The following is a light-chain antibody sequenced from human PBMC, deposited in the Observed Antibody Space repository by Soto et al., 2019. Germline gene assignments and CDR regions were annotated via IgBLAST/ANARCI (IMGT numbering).Light chain of an antibody. V-gene: IGKV3-20*01. CDR1: QSVSSSY. Sequence: EIVLTQSPGTLSLSPGERATLSCRASQSVSSSYLAWYQQKPGQAPRLLIYGASSRATGFPARFSGSGSGTDFTLTISRLEPEDFAVYYCQQYGSSPLTFGGGTKVDIK. CDR2: GAS. J-gene: IGKJ4*01. CDR3: QQYGSSPLT.